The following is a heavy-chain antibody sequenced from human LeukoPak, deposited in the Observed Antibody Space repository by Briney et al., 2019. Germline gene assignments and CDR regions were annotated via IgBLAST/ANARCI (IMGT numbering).Heavy chain of an antibody. V-gene: IGHV1-69*05. CDR3: ASGPVVPAAKSPRAGYFDY. Sequence: LGASVKVSCKASGGTFSSYTISWVRQAPGQGLEWMGGIIPMFDTTNYAQKFQGRVTITTDESTSTAYMELSSLRSEDTAVYYCASGPVVPAAKSPRAGYFDYWGQGTLVTVSS. CDR1: GGTFSSYT. J-gene: IGHJ4*02. CDR2: IIPMFDTT. D-gene: IGHD2-2*01.